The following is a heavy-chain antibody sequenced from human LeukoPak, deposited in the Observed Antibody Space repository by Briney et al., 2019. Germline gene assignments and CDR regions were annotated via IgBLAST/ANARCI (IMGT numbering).Heavy chain of an antibody. V-gene: IGHV5-51*01. D-gene: IGHD6-19*01. CDR2: IYPGDSDT. CDR1: GYHFTSYW. Sequence: GGSLQISCKGSGYHFTSYWIGWGRPLAGKGLEWMGIIYPGDSDTRYSPSFQGQVTISADKSISTAYLQWSSLKASDTAMYYCARLGGSSGWIDYWGQGTLVTVSS. CDR3: ARLGGSSGWIDY. J-gene: IGHJ4*02.